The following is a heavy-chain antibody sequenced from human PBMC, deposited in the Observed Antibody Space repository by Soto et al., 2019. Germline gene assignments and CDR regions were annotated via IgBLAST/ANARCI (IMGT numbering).Heavy chain of an antibody. CDR2: AYYSGDT. CDR1: GGSISRYY. J-gene: IGHJ4*02. V-gene: IGHV4-59*12. Sequence: SDTLSLTCSVSGGSISRYYWSWIRQPPGKGLEWIGYAYYSGDTGYNPSLKSRVTMAVDTSKNQFSLQLHAVTAEDTAVYYCARGNPIRGRIDSWGQGTLVTVSS. CDR3: ARGNPIRGRIDS. D-gene: IGHD5-12*01.